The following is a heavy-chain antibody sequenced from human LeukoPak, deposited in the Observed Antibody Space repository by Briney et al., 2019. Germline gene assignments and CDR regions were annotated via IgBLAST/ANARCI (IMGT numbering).Heavy chain of an antibody. CDR3: ARCSAIQLWFYY. J-gene: IGHJ4*02. CDR2: INHSGST. V-gene: IGHV4-34*01. Sequence: SETLSLTCAVYGGSFSGYYWSWIRQPPGKGLEWIGEINHSGSTNYNPSLKSRVTISVDTSKNQFSLKLSSVTAADTAVYYCARCSAIQLWFYYWGQGTLVTASS. D-gene: IGHD5-18*01. CDR1: GGSFSGYY.